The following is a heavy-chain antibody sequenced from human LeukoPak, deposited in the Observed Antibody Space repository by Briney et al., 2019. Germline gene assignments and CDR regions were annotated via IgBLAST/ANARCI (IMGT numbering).Heavy chain of an antibody. V-gene: IGHV3-23*01. Sequence: GGSLRLSCAASGFTFSSYAMSWVRQAPGKGLEWASAISGSGGSTYYADSVKGRFTISRDNSKNTLYLQMNSLRAEDTAVYYCAKDYADSSGWYRAFDIWGQGTMVTVSS. J-gene: IGHJ3*02. CDR3: AKDYADSSGWYRAFDI. D-gene: IGHD6-19*01. CDR1: GFTFSSYA. CDR2: ISGSGGST.